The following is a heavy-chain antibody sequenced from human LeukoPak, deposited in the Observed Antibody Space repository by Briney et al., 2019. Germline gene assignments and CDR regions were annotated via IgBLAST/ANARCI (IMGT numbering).Heavy chain of an antibody. CDR1: GFTFSNYA. Sequence: GGSLRLSCAASGFTFSNYAMHWVRQAPGKGLEWVSAISGSGGSTYYADSVKGRFTISRDNSKNTLYLQMNSLRAEDTAVYYCAREAYCSGGSCYSVSHWFDPWGQGTLVTVSS. CDR2: ISGSGGST. CDR3: AREAYCSGGSCYSVSHWFDP. V-gene: IGHV3-23*01. D-gene: IGHD2-15*01. J-gene: IGHJ5*02.